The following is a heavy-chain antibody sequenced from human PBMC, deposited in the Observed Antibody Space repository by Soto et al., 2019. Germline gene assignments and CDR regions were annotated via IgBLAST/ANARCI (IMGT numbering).Heavy chain of an antibody. V-gene: IGHV4-34*01. CDR1: GGSFSGYY. CDR3: ARLLIAVADHGYYFDY. CDR2: INHSGST. D-gene: IGHD6-19*01. J-gene: IGHJ4*02. Sequence: SETLSLTCAVYGGSFSGYYWSWIRQPPGKGLEWIGEINHSGSTNYNPSLKSRVTISVDTSKNQFSLKLSSVTAADTAVYYCARLLIAVADHGYYFDYWGQGTLVTVSS.